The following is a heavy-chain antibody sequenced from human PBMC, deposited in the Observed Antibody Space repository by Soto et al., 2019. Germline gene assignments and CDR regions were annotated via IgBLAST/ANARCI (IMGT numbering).Heavy chain of an antibody. D-gene: IGHD3-10*01. Sequence: GWSLRLSCAAPGFTFSSYAMHWVRQAPGKGLEWVAVISYDGSNKYYADSVKGRFTISRDNSKNTLYLQMNSLRAEDTAVYYCESEDYQDGMDVWGQGTTVTASS. V-gene: IGHV3-30-3*01. J-gene: IGHJ6*02. CDR2: ISYDGSNK. CDR1: GFTFSSYA. CDR3: ESEDYQDGMDV.